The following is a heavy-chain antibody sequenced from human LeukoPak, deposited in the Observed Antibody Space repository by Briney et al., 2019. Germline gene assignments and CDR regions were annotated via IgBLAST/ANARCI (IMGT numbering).Heavy chain of an antibody. J-gene: IGHJ5*02. CDR2: ISAYNGNT. D-gene: IGHD3-3*01. V-gene: IGHV1-18*01. CDR3: ARVVNPYDFWSGYQSWFDP. CDR1: GYTFTSYG. Sequence: GASVKVSCKASGYTFTSYGISWVRQAPGQGLEWMGWISAYNGNTNYAQKLQGRVTMTTDTSTSTAYMELRSLRSDDTAVYYCARVVNPYDFWSGYQSWFDPWGQGTLVTVSS.